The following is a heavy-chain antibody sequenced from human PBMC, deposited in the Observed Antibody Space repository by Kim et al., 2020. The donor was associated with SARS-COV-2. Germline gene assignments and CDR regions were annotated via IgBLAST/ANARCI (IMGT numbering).Heavy chain of an antibody. Sequence: SETLSLICTVSGGSISSYYWSWIRQPPGKGLEWIGYIYYSGSTNYNPSLKSRVTISVDTSKNQFSLKLSSVTAADTAVYYCARLLIAPLNTDYYYYGMDVWGQGTPVHVS. CDR2: IYYSGST. V-gene: IGHV4-59*08. J-gene: IGHJ6*02. CDR3: ARLLIAPLNTDYYYYGMDV. D-gene: IGHD6-13*01. CDR1: GGSISSYY.